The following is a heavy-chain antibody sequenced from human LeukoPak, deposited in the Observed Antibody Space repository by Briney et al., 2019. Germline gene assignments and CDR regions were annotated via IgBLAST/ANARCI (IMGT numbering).Heavy chain of an antibody. V-gene: IGHV4-34*01. CDR1: GGSFSGYY. CDR3: ARDQAGYYCMDV. J-gene: IGHJ6*03. Sequence: KPSETLSLTCAVYGGSFSGYYWSWIRQPPGKGLEWIGEINHSGSTNYNPSLRSRVTMSVDTSKNQFSLKLTSVTAADTAVYYCARDQAGYYCMDVWGKGTTVTVSS. CDR2: INHSGST.